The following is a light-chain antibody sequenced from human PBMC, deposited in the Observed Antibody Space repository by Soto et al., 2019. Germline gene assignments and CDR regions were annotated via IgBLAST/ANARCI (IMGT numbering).Light chain of an antibody. CDR2: EVN. V-gene: IGLV2-23*02. J-gene: IGLJ1*01. CDR3: CSFARSRIL. Sequence: QSVLTQPASLSGSPGQSVTISCTGNSSEVWSYNLVSWYQQHPGKAPQLMIYEVNERPAGVSNRFSGSKSGNTASLTISGLQAEDEADYYCCSFARSRILFGTGTKVTVL. CDR1: SSEVWSYNL.